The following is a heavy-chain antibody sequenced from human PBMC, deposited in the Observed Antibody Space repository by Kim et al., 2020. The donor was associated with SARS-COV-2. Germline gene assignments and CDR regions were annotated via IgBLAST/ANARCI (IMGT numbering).Heavy chain of an antibody. D-gene: IGHD3-16*01. J-gene: IGHJ6*02. Sequence: QKFQGRVTITRDTSASTAYMELSSLRSEDTAVYYCARSYVGSPYYYYGMDVWGQGTTVTVSS. CDR3: ARSYVGSPYYYYGMDV. V-gene: IGHV1-3*01.